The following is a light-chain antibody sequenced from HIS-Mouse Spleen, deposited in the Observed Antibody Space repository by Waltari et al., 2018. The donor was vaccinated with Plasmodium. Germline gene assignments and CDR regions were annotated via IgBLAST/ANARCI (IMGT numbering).Light chain of an antibody. CDR3: SSYAGSNNLV. J-gene: IGLJ3*02. V-gene: IGLV2-8*01. Sequence: QSALTQPPPASGSPGQSVTISCTGNSTAGRGYHSVSWYHPHPGKAPTPMIYEFSKRPSGVPDRFSGSKSGNTASLTVSGLQAEDEADYYCSSYAGSNNLVFGGGTKLTVL. CDR1: STAGRGYHS. CDR2: EFS.